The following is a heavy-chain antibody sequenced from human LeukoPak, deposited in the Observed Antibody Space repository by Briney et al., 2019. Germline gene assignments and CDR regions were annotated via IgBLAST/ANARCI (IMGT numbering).Heavy chain of an antibody. D-gene: IGHD3-9*01. J-gene: IGHJ4*02. CDR3: ARVGGYFDWLSFDY. CDR2: IIPILGIA. Sequence: ASVKVSCKASGGTFSSYAISWVRQAPGQGLEWMGRIIPILGIANYAQKFQGRVTITADKSTSTAYMELSSLRSEDTAVYYCARVGGYFDWLSFDYWGQGTLVTVPS. CDR1: GGTFSSYA. V-gene: IGHV1-69*04.